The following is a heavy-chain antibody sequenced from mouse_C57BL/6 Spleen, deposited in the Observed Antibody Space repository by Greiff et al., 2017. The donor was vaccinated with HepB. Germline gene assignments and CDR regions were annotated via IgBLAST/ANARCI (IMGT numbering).Heavy chain of an antibody. CDR1: GYAFSSDW. CDR2: IYPGDGDT. J-gene: IGHJ4*01. V-gene: IGHV1-80*01. D-gene: IGHD1-1*01. Sequence: VQLQQSGAELVKPGASVKISCKASGYAFSSDWMNWVKQRPGKGLERIGQIYPGDGDTNYNGKFKGKATLTADKSSSTAYMQLSSLTSEDSAVYFWARYNYAASYAMDYWGKVTSV. CDR3: ARYNYAASYAMDY.